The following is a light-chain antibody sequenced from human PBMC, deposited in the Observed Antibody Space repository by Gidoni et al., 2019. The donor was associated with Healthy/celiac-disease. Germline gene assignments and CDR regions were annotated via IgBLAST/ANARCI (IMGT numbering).Light chain of an antibody. CDR1: SSNIGEDND. J-gene: IGLJ2*01. Sequence: QPVSAQPPSVSGPPGQTVTISCTGSSSNIGEDNDVHCYQYLPGGATKVLIFGDKNRPSGVPDRFSGSKSGASASLDITGLQAEDEADYYCQSYDSRLATVVFGGGTKLTVL. CDR2: GDK. CDR3: QSYDSRLATVV. V-gene: IGLV1-40*01.